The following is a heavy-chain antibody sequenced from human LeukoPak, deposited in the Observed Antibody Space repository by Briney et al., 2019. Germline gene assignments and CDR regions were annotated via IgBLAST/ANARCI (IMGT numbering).Heavy chain of an antibody. Sequence: GGSLRLSCAASGFTFSSYSMNWVRQAPGKGLEWVSSISSSSSSYIYYADSVKGQFTISRDNSKNTLYLQMNSLRAEDTVVYYCARDLLLYDSSGYLGYWGQGTLVTVSS. CDR1: GFTFSSYS. V-gene: IGHV3-21*01. J-gene: IGHJ4*02. CDR3: ARDLLLYDSSGYLGY. D-gene: IGHD3-22*01. CDR2: ISSSSSSYI.